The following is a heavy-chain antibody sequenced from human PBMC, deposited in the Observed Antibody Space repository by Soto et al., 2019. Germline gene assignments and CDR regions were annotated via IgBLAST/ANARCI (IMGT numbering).Heavy chain of an antibody. CDR3: ATVARCDYFDV. V-gene: IGHV3-23*01. CDR1: GFTFNIYS. Sequence: QLLGSGGGLVQPGGSLRLSCEASGFTFNIYSMTWVRQAPGKGLEWVSNIGSTGTTTYYADSVKGRFAISRDNSKSTLYMQMNRLRAEDTGVYYCATVARCDYFDVGGQGTMVTVSS. D-gene: IGHD2-21*01. J-gene: IGHJ3*01. CDR2: IGSTGTTT.